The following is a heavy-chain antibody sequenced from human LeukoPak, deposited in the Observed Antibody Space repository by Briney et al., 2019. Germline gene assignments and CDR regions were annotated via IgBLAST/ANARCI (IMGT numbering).Heavy chain of an antibody. CDR3: ARISSSYYYDSSGYPDY. V-gene: IGHV4-34*01. CDR2: INHSGST. CDR1: GGSFSGYY. Sequence: SETLSLTCAVYGGSFSGYYWSWIRQPPGKGLEWIGEINHSGSTNYNPSLKSRVTISVDTSKNQFSLKLSSVTAADTAVYYCARISSSYYYDSSGYPDYWGQGTLVTVSS. J-gene: IGHJ4*02. D-gene: IGHD3-22*01.